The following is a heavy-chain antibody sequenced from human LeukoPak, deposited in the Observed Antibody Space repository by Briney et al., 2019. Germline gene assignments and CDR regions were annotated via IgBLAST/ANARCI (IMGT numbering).Heavy chain of an antibody. Sequence: TSETLSLTCAVYGGSFSGYYWSWIRQPPGKGLEWIGEINHSGSTNYNPSLKSRVTISVDTSKNQFSLKLRSVTAADTAVYYCARGNYGDFDSYYFDYWGQGTLVTVSS. V-gene: IGHV4-34*01. J-gene: IGHJ4*02. D-gene: IGHD4-17*01. CDR3: ARGNYGDFDSYYFDY. CDR1: GGSFSGYY. CDR2: INHSGST.